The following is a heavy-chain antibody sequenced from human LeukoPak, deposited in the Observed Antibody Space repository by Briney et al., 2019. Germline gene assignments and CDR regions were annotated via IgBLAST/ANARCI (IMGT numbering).Heavy chain of an antibody. CDR2: ISSSSSYT. CDR1: GFTFSDYY. D-gene: IGHD4-17*01. CDR3: ARVGLRDAFDI. Sequence: GGSLRLSCAASGFTFSDYYMSWIGQAPGKGLEWVSYISSSSSYTNYADSVKGRFTISSDNAKNSLYLQMNSLRAEDTAVYYCARVGLRDAFDIWGQGTMVTVSS. V-gene: IGHV3-11*06. J-gene: IGHJ3*02.